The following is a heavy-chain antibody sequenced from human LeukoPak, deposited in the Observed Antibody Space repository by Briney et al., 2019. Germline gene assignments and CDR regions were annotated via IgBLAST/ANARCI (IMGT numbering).Heavy chain of an antibody. CDR1: GGSITSSSYY. Sequence: SETLSLTCSVSGGSITSSSYYWGWIRQPPERGLEWIGTISYTGGTYYSPSPKSRVTMSVDTSKNQFSLKLSSVTAADTAVYYCARDLGYSSGWFDYWGQGTLVTVSS. V-gene: IGHV4-39*07. CDR2: ISYTGGT. CDR3: ARDLGYSSGWFDY. J-gene: IGHJ4*02. D-gene: IGHD6-19*01.